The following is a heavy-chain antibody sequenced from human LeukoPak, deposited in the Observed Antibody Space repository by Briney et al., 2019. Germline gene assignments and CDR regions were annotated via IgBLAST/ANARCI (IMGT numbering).Heavy chain of an antibody. CDR3: AASIAARPGYYYGMDV. V-gene: IGHV4-30-2*01. CDR2: IYHSGST. CDR1: GGSISSGGYS. Sequence: TLSLTCAVSGGSISSGGYSWSWIRQPPGKGLEWIGYIYHSGSTYYNPSLKSRVTISVDRSKNQFSLKLSSVTAADTAVYYCAASIAARPGYYYGMDVWGQGTTVTVSS. D-gene: IGHD6-6*01. J-gene: IGHJ6*02.